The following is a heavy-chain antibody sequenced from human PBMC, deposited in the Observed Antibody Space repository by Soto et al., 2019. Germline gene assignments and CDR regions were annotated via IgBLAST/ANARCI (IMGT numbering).Heavy chain of an antibody. CDR2: ISGSGGST. CDR1: GFTFSNYA. CDR3: AKILLGYSYGGFDY. D-gene: IGHD5-18*01. Sequence: EVQLLESGGGLVQPGGSLRLSCAASGFTFSNYAMSWVRQAPGKGLEWVSSISGSGGSTYYADSVKGRFTISRDNSKNTLFLQMNSLRAEDTAVYYCAKILLGYSYGGFDYWGQGTLVTVSS. J-gene: IGHJ4*02. V-gene: IGHV3-23*01.